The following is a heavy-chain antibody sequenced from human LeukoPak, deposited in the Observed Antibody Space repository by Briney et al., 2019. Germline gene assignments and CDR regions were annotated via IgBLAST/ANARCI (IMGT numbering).Heavy chain of an antibody. CDR2: MNPNSGNT. V-gene: IGHV1-8*01. J-gene: IGHJ3*02. CDR1: GYTFTIYD. CDR3: ARDHYYGSGSYWDAFDI. Sequence: GASVTVSCKASGYTFTIYDINWVRQATGQGLEWMGWMNPNSGNTGYAQKFQGSVTITADESTSTAYMELSSLRSEDTAVYYCARDHYYGSGSYWDAFDIWGQGTMVTVSS. D-gene: IGHD3-10*01.